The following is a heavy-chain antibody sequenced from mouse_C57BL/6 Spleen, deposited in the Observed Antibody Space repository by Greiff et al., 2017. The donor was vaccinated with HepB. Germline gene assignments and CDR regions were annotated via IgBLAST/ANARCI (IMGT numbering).Heavy chain of an antibody. V-gene: IGHV2-2*01. CDR3: ARGDYDYVGYAMDY. D-gene: IGHD2-4*01. CDR1: GFSLTSYG. J-gene: IGHJ4*01. CDR2: IWSGGST. Sequence: VKVVESGPGLVQPSQSLSITCTVSGFSLTSYGVHWVRQSPGKGLEWLGVIWSGGSTDYNAAFISRLSISKDNSKSQVFFKMNSLQADDTAIYYCARGDYDYVGYAMDYWGQGTSVTVSS.